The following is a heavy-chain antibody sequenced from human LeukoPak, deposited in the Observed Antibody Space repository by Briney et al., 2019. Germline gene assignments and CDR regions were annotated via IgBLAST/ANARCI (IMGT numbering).Heavy chain of an antibody. CDR3: ARAKFKRELLRRSVYMDV. V-gene: IGHV3-21*01. Sequence: AGGSLRLSCAASGFTFSSYSMNWVRQAPGKGLEWVSSISSSSSSYIYYADSVKGRFTISRDNAKNSLYLQMNSLRAEDTAVYYCARAKFKRELLRRSVYMDVWGKGTTVTVSS. J-gene: IGHJ6*03. CDR1: GFTFSSYS. CDR2: ISSSSSSYI. D-gene: IGHD1-26*01.